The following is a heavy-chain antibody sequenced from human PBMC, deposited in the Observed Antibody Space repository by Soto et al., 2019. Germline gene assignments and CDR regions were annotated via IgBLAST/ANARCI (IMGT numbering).Heavy chain of an antibody. V-gene: IGHV4-59*01. Sequence: PSETLSLTCTVSGGSISSYYWSWIRQPPGKGLEWIGYIYYSGSTNYNPSLKSRVTISVDTSKNQFSLKLSSVTAADTAVYYCAREAPDSAPDYYDSSGYLFAFDIWGQGTMVTVSS. CDR2: IYYSGST. CDR3: AREAPDSAPDYYDSSGYLFAFDI. D-gene: IGHD3-22*01. CDR1: GGSISSYY. J-gene: IGHJ3*02.